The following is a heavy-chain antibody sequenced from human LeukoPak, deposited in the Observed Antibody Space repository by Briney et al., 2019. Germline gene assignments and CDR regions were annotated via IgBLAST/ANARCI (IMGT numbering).Heavy chain of an antibody. J-gene: IGHJ6*02. Sequence: GASVKVSCKASGYTFTNYYLYWVRQAPGQGLEWMGWINPNSGGTNYAQKFQGRVTMTRDTSISTAYMELSRLRSDDTAVYYCARGVWLTMVRGVPCGMDVWGQGTTVTVSS. D-gene: IGHD3-10*01. CDR2: INPNSGGT. CDR1: GYTFTNYY. CDR3: ARGVWLTMVRGVPCGMDV. V-gene: IGHV1-2*02.